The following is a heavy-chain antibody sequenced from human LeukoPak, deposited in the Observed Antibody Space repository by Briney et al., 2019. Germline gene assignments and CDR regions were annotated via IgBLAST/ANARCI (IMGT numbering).Heavy chain of an antibody. D-gene: IGHD6-19*01. CDR1: GFTFSSYE. J-gene: IGHJ4*02. Sequence: PGGSLRLSCAASGFTFSSYEMNWVRQAPGKGLEWVSYISSSGSTIYYADSVKGRFTISRDNAKNSLYLQMNSLRAEDTAVYYCAKDSRYSSGWYAFDYWGQGTLVTVSS. CDR2: ISSSGSTI. CDR3: AKDSRYSSGWYAFDY. V-gene: IGHV3-48*03.